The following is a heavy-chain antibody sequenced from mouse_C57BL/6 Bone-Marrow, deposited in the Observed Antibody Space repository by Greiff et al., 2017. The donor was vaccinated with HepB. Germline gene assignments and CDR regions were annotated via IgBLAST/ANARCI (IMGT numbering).Heavy chain of an antibody. CDR3: ARGLLTGTGDY. CDR1: GYTFTSYW. CDR2: IDPSDSYT. J-gene: IGHJ2*01. Sequence: QVQLQQPGAELVKPGASVKLSCKASGYTFTSYWMQWVKQRPGQGLEWIGEIDPSDSYTNYNQKFKGKATLTVDTSSSTAYMQLSSLTSEDSAVYYCARGLLTGTGDYWGQGTTLTVSS. D-gene: IGHD4-1*01. V-gene: IGHV1-50*01.